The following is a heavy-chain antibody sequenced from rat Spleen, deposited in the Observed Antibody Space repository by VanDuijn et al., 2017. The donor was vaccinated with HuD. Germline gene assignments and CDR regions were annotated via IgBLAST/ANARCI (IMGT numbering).Heavy chain of an antibody. CDR2: ISTGGGNT. CDR1: GFTFSNYG. D-gene: IGHD1-10*01. J-gene: IGHJ4*01. CDR3: ARPHNYRYVMDA. V-gene: IGHV5S13*01. Sequence: EVQLVESGGGLVQPGRSLKLSCAASGFTFSNYGMAWVRQAPTKGLEWVASISTGGGNTYYRDSVKGRFTLSRDNAKSTLYLQMNSLRSEDTATYYCARPHNYRYVMDAWGQGASVTVSS.